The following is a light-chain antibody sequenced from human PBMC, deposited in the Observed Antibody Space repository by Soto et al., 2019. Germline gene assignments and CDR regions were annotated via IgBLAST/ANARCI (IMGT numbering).Light chain of an antibody. Sequence: QSALTQPASVSGSPGQSITISCTGTSSDVGGYKYVSWYQQHPGKAPKLMIYDIRNRPSGVSNRFSGSKSGNTASLTISGLHAEDEADYYCSSYTSSSTRVFGTGTKVTVL. J-gene: IGLJ1*01. V-gene: IGLV2-14*03. CDR1: SSDVGGYKY. CDR3: SSYTSSSTRV. CDR2: DIR.